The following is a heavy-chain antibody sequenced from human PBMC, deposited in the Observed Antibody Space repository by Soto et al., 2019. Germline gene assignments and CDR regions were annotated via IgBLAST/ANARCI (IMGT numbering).Heavy chain of an antibody. J-gene: IGHJ4*02. CDR1: GYKFIDYW. CDR3: ARSYGGEYYDRRNYYYAY. V-gene: IGHV5-51*01. CDR2: IYPGDFDI. Sequence: LGESLKISCKGSGYKFIDYWIGWVRQVPGKGLEWMGIIYPGDFDIKYSPSFQGQVTISADKSITTAYLQWSSLKASDTAIYYCARSYGGEYYDRRNYYYAYWGQGTLVTVSS. D-gene: IGHD3-22*01.